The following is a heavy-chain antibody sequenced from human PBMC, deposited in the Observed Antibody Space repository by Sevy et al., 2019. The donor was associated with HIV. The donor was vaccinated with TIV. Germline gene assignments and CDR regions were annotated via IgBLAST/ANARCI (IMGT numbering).Heavy chain of an antibody. J-gene: IGHJ4*02. Sequence: TLSLTFTVSGGSITSLYWNWIRQPPGKGLEWIANIYYNGHINYNPSLKSRVTLSLDTSKNQFSLRLSSVTAADTAMYYCAGENAWGRGYSWGQGTLVTVSS. CDR2: IYYNGHI. V-gene: IGHV4-59*08. D-gene: IGHD1-26*01. CDR1: GGSITSLY. CDR3: AGENAWGRGYS.